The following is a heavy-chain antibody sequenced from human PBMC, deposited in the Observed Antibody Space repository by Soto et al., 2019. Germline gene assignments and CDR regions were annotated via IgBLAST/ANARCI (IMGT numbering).Heavy chain of an antibody. Sequence: LSLTCTVSGGYISNDYWSWIRQPPGEELEWIGYIYNSGSTNYNPSLKSRVTISVDTSKNQFSLRLSSVTSADTAVYYCARGIAGAASGRAFDIWGQGTMVTVSS. CDR2: IYNSGST. V-gene: IGHV4-59*01. CDR3: ARGIAGAASGRAFDI. CDR1: GGYISNDY. J-gene: IGHJ3*02. D-gene: IGHD1-26*01.